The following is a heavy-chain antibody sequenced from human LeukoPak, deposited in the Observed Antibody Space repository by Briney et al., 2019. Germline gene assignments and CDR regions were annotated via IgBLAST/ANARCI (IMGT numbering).Heavy chain of an antibody. J-gene: IGHJ6*02. Sequence: GGSLRLSCAASGFTFSSYAMSWVRQAPGKGLECVSAISGSGGSTYYADSVKGRFTISRDNSKNTLYLQMNSLRAEDTAVYYCAKGSSGWYDYYYGMDVWGQGTTVTVSS. V-gene: IGHV3-23*01. CDR1: GFTFSSYA. D-gene: IGHD6-19*01. CDR2: ISGSGGST. CDR3: AKGSSGWYDYYYGMDV.